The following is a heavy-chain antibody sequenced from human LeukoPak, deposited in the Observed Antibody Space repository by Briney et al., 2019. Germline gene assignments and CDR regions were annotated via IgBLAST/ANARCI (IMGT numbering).Heavy chain of an antibody. Sequence: GASVKVSCKASGYTFNSFDINWVRQATGQGLEWMGLMNPNSGNTGNSQKFQDRVTMTTNTSISTAYMELSSLRSEDTAVYYCARGSYTGTYIVDFWGQGTLVSVSS. CDR1: GYTFNSFD. CDR3: ARGSYTGTYIVDF. CDR2: MNPNSGNT. D-gene: IGHD1-26*01. V-gene: IGHV1-8*01. J-gene: IGHJ4*02.